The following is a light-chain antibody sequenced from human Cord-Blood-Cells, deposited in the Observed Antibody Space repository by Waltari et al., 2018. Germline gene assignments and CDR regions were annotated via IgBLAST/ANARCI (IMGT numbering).Light chain of an antibody. CDR1: SGSVSTSYY. V-gene: IGLV8-61*01. CDR3: VLYMGSGIWV. CDR2: STN. Sequence: QTVVTQEPSFSVSPGGTVTLTCGLSSGSVSTSYYTSWYQQTPGQAPRTLIYSTNTRSSAVRDRFSGSMLGNKAALTIAGAQADDESDYYCVLYMGSGIWVFGGGTKLTVL. J-gene: IGLJ3*02.